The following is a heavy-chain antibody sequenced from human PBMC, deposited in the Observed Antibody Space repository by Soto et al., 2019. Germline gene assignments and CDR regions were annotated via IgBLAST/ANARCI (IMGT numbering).Heavy chain of an antibody. J-gene: IGHJ4*02. V-gene: IGHV2-5*01. CDR2: IYWNDDK. D-gene: IGHD3-16*01. Sequence: QITLKESGPTLVKPTETLTLTCTFSGFSLTTVGMGVGWIRQPPGQALELLAVIYWNDDKNHSPSLRSRITIPEDTSKTQLVPTMTNMYLLARGTYVCARSIRWGFEPFDNWGQGTLVMVSS. CDR3: ARSIRWGFEPFDN. CDR1: GFSLTTVGMG.